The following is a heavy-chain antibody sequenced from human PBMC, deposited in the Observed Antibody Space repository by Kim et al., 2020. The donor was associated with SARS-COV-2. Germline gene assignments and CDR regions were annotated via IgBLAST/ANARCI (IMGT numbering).Heavy chain of an antibody. V-gene: IGHV3-33*01. J-gene: IGHJ4*02. Sequence: GGSLRLSCAASGFTFSSYAMHWVRQAPGKGLEWVAAIFHDGSKKYFADSVEGRLTSSRDNTEDTLYLQMNSLGAEDTAVYYCARGNFISSALDYWAQGTLIAVTS. CDR3: ARGNFISSALDY. CDR2: IFHDGSKK. D-gene: IGHD1-1*01. CDR1: GFTFSSYA.